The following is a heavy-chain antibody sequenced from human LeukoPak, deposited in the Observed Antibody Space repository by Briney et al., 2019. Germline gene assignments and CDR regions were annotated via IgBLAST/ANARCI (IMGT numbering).Heavy chain of an antibody. J-gene: IGHJ4*02. CDR1: GGSFSGYY. CDR3: AIPSYYYCRSGYYPHLDY. CDR2: INHSGST. V-gene: IGHV4-34*01. D-gene: IGHD3-22*01. Sequence: SETLSLTCAVYGGSFSGYYWSWIRQPPGKGLEWIGEINHSGSTNYNPSLKSRVTISVDTSKNQFSLKLSSVTAADTAVYYCAIPSYYYCRSGYYPHLDYWGQGTLVTVSS.